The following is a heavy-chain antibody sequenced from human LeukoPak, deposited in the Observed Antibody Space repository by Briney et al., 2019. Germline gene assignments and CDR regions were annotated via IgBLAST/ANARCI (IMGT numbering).Heavy chain of an antibody. CDR3: ARDNDPYGSGSFDY. CDR2: IYTSGST. V-gene: IGHV4-4*07. J-gene: IGHJ4*02. Sequence: PSETLSLTCTVSGGSISSNYWSWIRQAAGKGLEWIGRIYTSGSTNNNPSLKSRVTMSVDTSKNQFSLKLTSVTAADTAVYYCARDNDPYGSGSFDYWGQGTLVTVSS. CDR1: GGSISSNY. D-gene: IGHD3-10*01.